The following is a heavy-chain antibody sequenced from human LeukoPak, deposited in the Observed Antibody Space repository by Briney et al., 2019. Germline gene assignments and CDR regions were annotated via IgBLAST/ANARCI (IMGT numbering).Heavy chain of an antibody. Sequence: GGSLRLSCAASGFTFSRHWMSWVRQAPGKGLERVAHMNQDGSAIYSVDSVKGRFTISRDDDKNSLYLQMNGLTVADTAVYYCARTVPGYPDDYFDYWGQGTLVTVSS. CDR1: GFTFSRHW. J-gene: IGHJ4*02. CDR2: MNQDGSAI. V-gene: IGHV3-7*01. D-gene: IGHD6-19*01. CDR3: ARTVPGYPDDYFDY.